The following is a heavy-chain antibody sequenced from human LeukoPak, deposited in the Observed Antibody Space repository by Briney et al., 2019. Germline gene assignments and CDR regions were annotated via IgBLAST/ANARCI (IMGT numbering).Heavy chain of an antibody. D-gene: IGHD2-15*01. V-gene: IGHV3-48*03. CDR2: VSSSTSHT. Sequence: GGSLRLSCAASGFALSTFEMTWVRQAPGKGLEWVSFVSSSTSHTFYADSVKGRFTIFRDTAKNSLYLQMNNLRGEDTAVYYCARDVSSSTRAFDIWGQGTMVAVS. CDR3: ARDVSSSTRAFDI. J-gene: IGHJ3*02. CDR1: GFALSTFE.